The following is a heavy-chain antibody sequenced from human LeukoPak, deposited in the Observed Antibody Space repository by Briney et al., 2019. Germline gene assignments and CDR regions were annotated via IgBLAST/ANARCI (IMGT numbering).Heavy chain of an antibody. Sequence: RSPETLSLTCAVYGGSFSGYYWSWIRQPPGKGLEWIGEINHSGSTNYNPSLKSRVTISVDTSKNQFSLKLSSVTAADTAVYYCARGGAHYYDSSGYPTPFDPWGQGTLVTVSS. D-gene: IGHD3-22*01. J-gene: IGHJ5*02. CDR2: INHSGST. CDR1: GGSFSGYY. CDR3: ARGGAHYYDSSGYPTPFDP. V-gene: IGHV4-34*01.